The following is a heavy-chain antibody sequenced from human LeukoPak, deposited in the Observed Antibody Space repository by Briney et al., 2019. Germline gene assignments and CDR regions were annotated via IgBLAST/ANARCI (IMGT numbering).Heavy chain of an antibody. CDR3: ARATVIGNAPGPGYMDV. Sequence: GGSLRLSCAASGFTFSTYDMHWVRQVSAKGLAWVSSIGTIGDTFYPGPVKGRFTISRENAKNSLYLQMNGLRAGDTAVYYCARATVIGNAPGPGYMDVWGKGTTVTVSS. CDR2: IGTIGDT. J-gene: IGHJ6*03. V-gene: IGHV3-13*01. D-gene: IGHD2-21*01. CDR1: GFTFSTYD.